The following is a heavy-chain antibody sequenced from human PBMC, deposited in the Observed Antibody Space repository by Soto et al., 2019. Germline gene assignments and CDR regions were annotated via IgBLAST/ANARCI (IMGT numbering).Heavy chain of an antibody. CDR2: TYYRSKWYN. CDR3: ARGLERRFPLPDFDY. CDR1: GDSVSSNSAA. J-gene: IGHJ4*02. Sequence: SQTLSLTCAISGDSVSSNSAAWNWIRQSPSSGLEWLGRTYYRSKWYNDYAVSVKSRITINPDTSKNQFSLLLNSVTPEDTAVYYCARGLERRFPLPDFDYWGQGTLVTVSS. V-gene: IGHV6-1*01. D-gene: IGHD1-1*01.